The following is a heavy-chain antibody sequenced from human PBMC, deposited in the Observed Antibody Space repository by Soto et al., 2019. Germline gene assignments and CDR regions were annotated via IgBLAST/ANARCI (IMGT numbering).Heavy chain of an antibody. V-gene: IGHV3-9*01. CDR1: GFTFDDYA. CDR2: ISWNSGSI. J-gene: IGHJ3*02. CDR3: AKDIADAFDI. Sequence: GGSLRLSCAASGFTFDDYAMHWVRQAPGKGLEWVSGISWNSGSIGYADSVKGRFTISRDNSKNTLYLQMNSLRAEDTAVYYCAKDIADAFDIWGQGTMVTVSS.